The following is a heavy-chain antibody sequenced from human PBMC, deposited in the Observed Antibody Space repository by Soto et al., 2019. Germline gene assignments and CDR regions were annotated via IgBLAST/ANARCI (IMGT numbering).Heavy chain of an antibody. J-gene: IGHJ4*02. D-gene: IGHD6-19*01. V-gene: IGHV1-69*01. CDR1: GGSFSTNE. CDR3: ARARYSSRWGTFDS. Sequence: QVHLEQSGAEVRKPGTSVKLSCKASGGSFSTNEIDWVRQAPGQGLEWMGRIFPNVGTADYAQKFEGRLTILADESTTTVYMDLSRLTSADTAVYFCARARYSSRWGTFDSWGQGTQVAVSS. CDR2: IFPNVGTA.